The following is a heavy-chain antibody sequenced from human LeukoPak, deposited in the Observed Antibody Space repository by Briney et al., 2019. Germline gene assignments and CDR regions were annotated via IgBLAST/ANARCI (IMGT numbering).Heavy chain of an antibody. Sequence: PSETLSLTCAVYGGSFSGYYWSWIRQPPGKGLEWIGEINHSGSTNYNPSLKSRVTISVDRSKNQFSLKLSSVTAADTAVYYCARGWINYDSYYYYMDVWGKVTTVTVSS. CDR2: INHSGST. CDR1: GGSFSGYY. D-gene: IGHD3-22*01. CDR3: ARGWINYDSYYYYMDV. V-gene: IGHV4-34*01. J-gene: IGHJ6*03.